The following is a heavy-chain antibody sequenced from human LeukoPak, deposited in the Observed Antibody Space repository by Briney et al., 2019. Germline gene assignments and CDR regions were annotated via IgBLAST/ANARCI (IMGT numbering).Heavy chain of an antibody. V-gene: IGHV3-49*04. D-gene: IGHD5-24*01. CDR1: GFTFGDYA. CDR2: IRSKAYGGTT. CDR3: TRPVSEDGRPKGYLYYYYMDV. J-gene: IGHJ6*03. Sequence: GGSMRLSCTASGFTFGDYAMSWVRQAPGKGLEWVGFIRSKAYGGTTEYAASVKGRFTISRDDSRSIAYLQMNSLKTEDTAVYYCTRPVSEDGRPKGYLYYYYMDVWGKGTTVTVSS.